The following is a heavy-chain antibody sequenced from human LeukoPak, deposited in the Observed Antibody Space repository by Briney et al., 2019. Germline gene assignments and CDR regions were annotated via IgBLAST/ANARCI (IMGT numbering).Heavy chain of an antibody. CDR2: INPNSGGT. D-gene: IGHD6-19*01. Sequence: ASVKVSCKASGYTFTGYYMHWVRQAPGQGLEWMGWINPNSGGTNYAQKFQGRVTMTRDTSISTAYMELSRLRSDDTAVYYCARVGGGGWYVGYFDYWGQGTLVTVSS. J-gene: IGHJ4*02. CDR1: GYTFTGYY. V-gene: IGHV1-2*02. CDR3: ARVGGGGWYVGYFDY.